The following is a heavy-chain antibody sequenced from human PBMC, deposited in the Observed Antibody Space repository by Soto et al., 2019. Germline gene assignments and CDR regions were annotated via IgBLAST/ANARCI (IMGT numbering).Heavy chain of an antibody. D-gene: IGHD2-2*01. V-gene: IGHV3-23*01. CDR1: GFSFSSSA. CDR3: TKDSHWAIISPTHDY. CDR2: FRESGGTT. J-gene: IGHJ4*02. Sequence: VHLWDSGGGLVQPGGSLRLSCAASGFSFSSSAMSWVRQAPGKRLEWVSTFRESGGTTHYADPVKGRFTISRDTSNNILFLQMNSLRAADTAIYYSTKDSHWAIISPTHDYWGQGTLVTVSS.